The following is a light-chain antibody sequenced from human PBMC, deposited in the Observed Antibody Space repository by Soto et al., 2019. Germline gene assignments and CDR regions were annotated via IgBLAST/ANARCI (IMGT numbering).Light chain of an antibody. CDR1: QSVSSN. J-gene: IGKJ1*01. Sequence: EIVMTQSPATLSVSPGEGATLSCRASQSVSSNLAWYQLKPGQAPRLLIYDASTRATGIPARFSGSGSGTEFTLTIGSPQSEDFAVYYCQQYNNWPRTFGQGTKVEIK. V-gene: IGKV3-15*01. CDR3: QQYNNWPRT. CDR2: DAS.